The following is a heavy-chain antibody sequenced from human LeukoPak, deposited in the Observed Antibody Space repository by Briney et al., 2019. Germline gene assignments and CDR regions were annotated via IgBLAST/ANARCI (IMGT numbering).Heavy chain of an antibody. Sequence: PSETLSLTCTVSGGSISSYYWNWIRQPPGKGLEWIGYIYYSGSTNYNPSLKSRVTISVDTSKNQFSLKLSSVTAADTAVYYCARSYYYDSSGYLRSSDAFDIWGQGTMVTVSS. CDR1: GGSISSYY. CDR3: ARSYYYDSSGYLRSSDAFDI. V-gene: IGHV4-59*01. CDR2: IYYSGST. D-gene: IGHD3-22*01. J-gene: IGHJ3*02.